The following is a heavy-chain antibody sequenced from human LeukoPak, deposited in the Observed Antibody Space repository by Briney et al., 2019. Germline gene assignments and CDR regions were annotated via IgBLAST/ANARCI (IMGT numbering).Heavy chain of an antibody. Sequence: SQTLSLTCTVSGGSISSVDYYWGWIRQPPGKGLEWIGYIYYGGTTRYYPSLKRRVTLSVDTSNNQFSLKLSSVTAADTAVYYCARQEYLASFDYWGQGTLVTVSS. J-gene: IGHJ4*02. V-gene: IGHV4-30-4*08. D-gene: IGHD2-2*01. CDR1: GGSISSVDYY. CDR2: IYYGGTT. CDR3: ARQEYLASFDY.